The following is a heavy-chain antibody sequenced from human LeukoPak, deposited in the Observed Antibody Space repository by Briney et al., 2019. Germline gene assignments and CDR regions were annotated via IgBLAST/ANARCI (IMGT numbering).Heavy chain of an antibody. CDR3: ARDRNWGYPGVDY. CDR2: ISSSGSTI. D-gene: IGHD7-27*01. V-gene: IGHV3-11*04. J-gene: IGHJ4*02. CDR1: GFTFSDYY. Sequence: SGGSLRLSCAASGFTFSDYYMSWIRQAPGKGLEWVSYISSSGSTIYYADSVKGRFTISRDNAKNSLYLQMNSLRAEDTAVYYCARDRNWGYPGVDYWGQGTLVTVSS.